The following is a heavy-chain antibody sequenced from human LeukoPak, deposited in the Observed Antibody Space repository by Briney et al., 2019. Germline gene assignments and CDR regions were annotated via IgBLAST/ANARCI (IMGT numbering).Heavy chain of an antibody. Sequence: GGSLKLSCSASGFTFSSYAMHWVRQAPGKGLEYVSAISSNGGSTYYANSVKGRFTISRDNSKNTLYLQMNSLRAEDTAVYYCARGGHNWNHVGAFDIWGQGTMVTVSS. CDR3: ARGGHNWNHVGAFDI. V-gene: IGHV3-64*04. D-gene: IGHD1-14*01. CDR2: ISSNGGST. CDR1: GFTFSSYA. J-gene: IGHJ3*02.